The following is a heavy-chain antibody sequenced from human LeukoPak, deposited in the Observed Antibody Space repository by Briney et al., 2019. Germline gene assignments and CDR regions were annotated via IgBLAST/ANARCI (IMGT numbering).Heavy chain of an antibody. J-gene: IGHJ4*02. Sequence: GGSLRLSCAASGFTFDDYAMHWVRQAPGKGLEWVSGISWNSGSIGYADSVKGRFTISRDNSKSTLYLEMNGLRAEDTAVYYCARSSLIGWAFDYWGQGTLVTVSS. CDR2: ISWNSGSI. D-gene: IGHD6-19*01. V-gene: IGHV3-9*01. CDR1: GFTFDDYA. CDR3: ARSSLIGWAFDY.